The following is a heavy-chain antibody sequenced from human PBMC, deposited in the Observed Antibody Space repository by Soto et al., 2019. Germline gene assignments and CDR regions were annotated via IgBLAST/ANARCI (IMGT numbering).Heavy chain of an antibody. CDR1: GGSISSGDYY. CDR3: ARGWSFGNSADYYDSSGYGD. D-gene: IGHD3-22*01. Sequence: PSETLSLTCTVSGGSISSGDYYWSWIRQPPGKGLEWIGYIYYSGSTYYNPSLKSRVTISVDTSKNQFSLKLSSVTTADTAVYYCARGWSFGNSADYYDSSGYGDWGQGTLGTVS. CDR2: IYYSGST. J-gene: IGHJ4*02. V-gene: IGHV4-30-4*01.